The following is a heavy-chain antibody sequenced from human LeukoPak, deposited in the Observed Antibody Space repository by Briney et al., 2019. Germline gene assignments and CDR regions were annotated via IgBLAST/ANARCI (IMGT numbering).Heavy chain of an antibody. V-gene: IGHV3-30*02. CDR3: AKEMITMVRGARNYYYYYMDV. Sequence: PGGSLRLSCAASGFTFSSYGMHWVRQAPGKGLEWVAFIRYDGSNKYYADSVKGRFTISRDNSKNTLYLQMNSLRAEDTAVYYCAKEMITMVRGARNYYYYYMDVWGKGTTVTISS. J-gene: IGHJ6*03. D-gene: IGHD3-10*01. CDR1: GFTFSSYG. CDR2: IRYDGSNK.